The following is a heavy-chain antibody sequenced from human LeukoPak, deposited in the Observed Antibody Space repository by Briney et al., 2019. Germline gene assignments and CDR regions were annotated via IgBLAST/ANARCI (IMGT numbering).Heavy chain of an antibody. V-gene: IGHV4-59*08. CDR1: GGFISSYY. Sequence: SETLSLTCTVSGGFISSYYWSWIRQPPGKGLEWIGYIYYSGSTNYNPSLKSRVTISVDTSKNQFSLKLSSVTAADTAVYYCARLLGSSGWSDHFDYWGQGTLVTVSS. CDR3: ARLLGSSGWSDHFDY. D-gene: IGHD6-19*01. CDR2: IYYSGST. J-gene: IGHJ4*02.